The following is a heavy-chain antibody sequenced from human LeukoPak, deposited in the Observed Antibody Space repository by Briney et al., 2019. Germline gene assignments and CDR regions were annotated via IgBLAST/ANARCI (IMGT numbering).Heavy chain of an antibody. J-gene: IGHJ4*02. CDR2: IYHDRST. CDR3: ARDSAFSSYSY. D-gene: IGHD2-21*01. Sequence: GGSLRLSRTASGFTFGNYYMSWVRQAPGKGLEWVAIIYHDRSTYYAASVKGRFTISRDDSKNMVLLQMDSLRAEDTAIYYCARDSAFSSYSYWGQGALVTVSS. V-gene: IGHV3-53*01. CDR1: GFTFGNYY.